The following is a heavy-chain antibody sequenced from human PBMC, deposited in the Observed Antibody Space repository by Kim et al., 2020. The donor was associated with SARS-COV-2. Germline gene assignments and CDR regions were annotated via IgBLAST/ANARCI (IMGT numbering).Heavy chain of an antibody. J-gene: IGHJ4*01. CDR1: GFAFSSYA. Sequence: GGSLRLSCAVSGFAFSSYAMHWVRQAPGKGLEWVALIEYDGGKKYYEDSVKGRFTISRDNSKNTLYLQMNSLRVEDTAVYYCASLSAYYYGSGRADFWG. CDR3: ASLSAYYYGSGRADF. CDR2: IEYDGGKK. V-gene: IGHV3-30*04. D-gene: IGHD3-10*01.